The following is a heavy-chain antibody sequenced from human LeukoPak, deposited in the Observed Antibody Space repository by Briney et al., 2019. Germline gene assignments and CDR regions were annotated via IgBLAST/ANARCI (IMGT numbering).Heavy chain of an antibody. CDR3: ARGEAGPGPEIDY. V-gene: IGHV4-59*01. CDR2: IYYSGST. J-gene: IGHJ4*02. D-gene: IGHD1-14*01. Sequence: SETLSLTCTVSGGSISGYYWTWIRQPPGKGLEWIGYIYYSGSTKYNPSLTSRVTISLDTSKNQFSLKLSSVTAADTAVYYCARGEAGPGPEIDYGGQGTRSPSPQ. CDR1: GGSISGYY.